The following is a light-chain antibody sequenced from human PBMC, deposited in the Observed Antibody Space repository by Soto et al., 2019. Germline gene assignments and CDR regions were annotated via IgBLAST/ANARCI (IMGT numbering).Light chain of an antibody. CDR3: QQRSDWLT. CDR2: DAS. CDR1: ESVSFY. Sequence: EIVLTQSPATLSLSPGERATLSCRASESVSFYLAWYQQKPGQAPRLLIYDASSRATGIPARFSGSGSGTDFTLIISSLEPEDFAVYYCQQRSDWLTFGGGTKVE. J-gene: IGKJ4*01. V-gene: IGKV3-11*01.